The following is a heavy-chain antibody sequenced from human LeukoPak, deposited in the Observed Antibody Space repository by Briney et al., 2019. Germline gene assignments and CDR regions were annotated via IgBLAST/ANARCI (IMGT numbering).Heavy chain of an antibody. CDR1: GFTLASSA. CDR2: IGVGSGNT. V-gene: IGHV1-58*02. CDR3: AAELYRGGDCCHFDQ. J-gene: IGHJ4*02. D-gene: IGHD2-21*02. Sequence: SVKVSCKSSGFTLASSAIQWVRQARGQRLEWIGWIGVGSGNTNYVETLQGRLTITRDMSTSTAYMELSSLTSEDTAVYYCAAELYRGGDCCHFDQWGQGTLVTVSS.